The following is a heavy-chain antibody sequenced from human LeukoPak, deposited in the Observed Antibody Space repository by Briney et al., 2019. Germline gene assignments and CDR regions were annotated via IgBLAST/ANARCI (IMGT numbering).Heavy chain of an antibody. Sequence: PGGSLRLSCAASGFTFSSYSMNWVRQAPGKGLEWVSSISSSSSYIYYADSVKGRFTISRDNAKNSLYLQMNSLRAEDTAVYYCARASFPRRPYPEVLLWFGEPLYYYYGMDVWGQGTTVTVSS. CDR2: ISSSSSYI. CDR3: ARASFPRRPYPEVLLWFGEPLYYYYGMDV. CDR1: GFTFSSYS. J-gene: IGHJ6*02. D-gene: IGHD3-10*01. V-gene: IGHV3-21*01.